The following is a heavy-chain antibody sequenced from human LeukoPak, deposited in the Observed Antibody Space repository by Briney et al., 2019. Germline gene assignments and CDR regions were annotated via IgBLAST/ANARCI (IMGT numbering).Heavy chain of an antibody. CDR3: ASTYCSSTSCYDPLDY. V-gene: IGHV3-53*01. D-gene: IGHD2-2*01. CDR1: GFTVSSNY. Sequence: GGSLRLSCAASGFTVSSNYMSWVRQAPGKGLEWVSVIYSGGSTYYADSVKGRFTISGDNSKNTLYLQMNSLRAEDTAVYYCASTYCSSTSCYDPLDYWGQGTLVTVSS. CDR2: IYSGGST. J-gene: IGHJ4*02.